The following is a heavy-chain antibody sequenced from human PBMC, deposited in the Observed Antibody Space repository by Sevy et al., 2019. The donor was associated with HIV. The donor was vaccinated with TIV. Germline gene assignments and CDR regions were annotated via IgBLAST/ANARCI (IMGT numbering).Heavy chain of an antibody. CDR3: AIHQGDYVWGSYGFDY. V-gene: IGHV3-23*01. CDR2: ISGGGGNI. Sequence: GGSLRLSCAASGLTFSNYAMSWVRQAPGKGLEWISAISGGGGNIYNAASVQGRFTISRDNSKNTLYLQMNSLTDGDTAVYYCAIHQGDYVWGSYGFDYWGQGTLVTVSS. CDR1: GLTFSNYA. D-gene: IGHD3-16*01. J-gene: IGHJ4*02.